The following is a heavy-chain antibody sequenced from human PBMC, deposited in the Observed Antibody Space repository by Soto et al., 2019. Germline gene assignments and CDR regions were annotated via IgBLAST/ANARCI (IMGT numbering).Heavy chain of an antibody. CDR3: ARGPRGVVIRIAS. D-gene: IGHD2-21*01. J-gene: IGHJ4*02. V-gene: IGHV4-31*03. CDR1: DDSISSSGYY. Sequence: QVQLQESGPGLVRPSQTLSLTCTVSDDSISSSGYYWSWIRQFTGKCLEWIGYIYSTGSTYYTPPLESRLTISLDVSNHLFSLKVTSMTAGETAVYYCARGPRGVVIRIASWGQGTLVTVSS. CDR2: IYSTGST.